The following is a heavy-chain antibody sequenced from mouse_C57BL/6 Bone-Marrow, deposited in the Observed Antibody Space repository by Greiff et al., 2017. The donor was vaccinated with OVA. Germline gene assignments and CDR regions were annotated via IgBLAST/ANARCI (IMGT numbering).Heavy chain of an antibody. D-gene: IGHD1-1*01. Sequence: VQLQQSVAELVRPGASVKLSCTASGFNIKNTYMHWVKQRPEQGLEWIGRIDPANDNTKYAPQFQGKATMTADTSSNTAYLQLSSLSSEDTAVYCCARGNFGSSFYAMDYWVKEPQSPSPQ. V-gene: IGHV14-3*01. CDR3: ARGNFGSSFYAMDY. CDR1: GFNIKNTY. J-gene: IGHJ4*01. CDR2: IDPANDNT.